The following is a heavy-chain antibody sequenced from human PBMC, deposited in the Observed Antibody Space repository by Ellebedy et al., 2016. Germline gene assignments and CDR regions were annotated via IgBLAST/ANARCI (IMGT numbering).Heavy chain of an antibody. Sequence: GGSLRLXXAASGFTFSSYAMSWVRQAPGKGLEWVSAISGSGGSTYYADSVKGRFTISRDNSKNTLYLQMNSLRAEDTAVYYCAKDLKWNYVSYFQHWGQGTLVTVSS. CDR2: ISGSGGST. CDR3: AKDLKWNYVSYFQH. J-gene: IGHJ1*01. D-gene: IGHD1-7*01. V-gene: IGHV3-23*01. CDR1: GFTFSSYA.